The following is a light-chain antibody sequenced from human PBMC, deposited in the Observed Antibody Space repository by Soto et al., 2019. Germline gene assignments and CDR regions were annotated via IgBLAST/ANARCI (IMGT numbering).Light chain of an antibody. Sequence: EIVMTQSPATLSVSPGESATLSCRASQSVDSHFAWYQQRPGLPPRLLIFGATTRATGIPARFSGSGSGTDFTLTIGSLQSEDVGVYDCQQYKDWTRLTFGGGTEIEVK. CDR1: QSVDSH. V-gene: IGKV3-15*01. CDR2: GAT. J-gene: IGKJ4*01. CDR3: QQYKDWTRLT.